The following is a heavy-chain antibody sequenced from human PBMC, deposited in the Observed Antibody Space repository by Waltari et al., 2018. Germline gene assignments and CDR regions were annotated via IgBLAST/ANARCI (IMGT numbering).Heavy chain of an antibody. Sequence: EVQLVESGGVVVQPGGSLRLSCAASGFTFDDYAMHWVRQAPEKGLECISLISWKGDTTYYADSVKGRFTISRDNSKNSLYLQMNSLRAEDTALYYCTKVPQVGGWSGPFDYWGQGTLVTVSS. CDR3: TKVPQVGGWSGPFDY. CDR2: ISWKGDTT. V-gene: IGHV3-43D*03. J-gene: IGHJ4*02. CDR1: GFTFDDYA. D-gene: IGHD6-19*01.